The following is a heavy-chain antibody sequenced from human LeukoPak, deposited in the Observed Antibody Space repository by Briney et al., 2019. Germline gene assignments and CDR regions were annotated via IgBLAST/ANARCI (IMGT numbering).Heavy chain of an antibody. CDR1: GGSFSGYY. CDR2: INHSGST. V-gene: IGHV4-34*01. CDR3: ARDEGSGIND. D-gene: IGHD3-10*01. J-gene: IGHJ4*02. Sequence: SETLSLTCAVYGGSFSGYYWSWIRQPLGKGLEWIGEINHSGSTNYNLSLKSRVTISVATSQNQFSLKLSSVTAAHTAVYYCARDEGSGINDRGQGTLVTVSS.